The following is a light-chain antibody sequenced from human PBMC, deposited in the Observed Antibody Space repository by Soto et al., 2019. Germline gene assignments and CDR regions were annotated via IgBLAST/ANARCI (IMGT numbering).Light chain of an antibody. V-gene: IGKV3-11*01. CDR1: QSVSSY. Sequence: EIVLTQSPDTLSLSPGERATLSCRASQSVSSYLAWYQQNPGQAPRLLIYDASHRATGIPARFSGSGSGTDFTLSISSLEPEDSAVYYCQQRSNWPPLTFGGGTKVEIK. CDR3: QQRSNWPPLT. CDR2: DAS. J-gene: IGKJ4*01.